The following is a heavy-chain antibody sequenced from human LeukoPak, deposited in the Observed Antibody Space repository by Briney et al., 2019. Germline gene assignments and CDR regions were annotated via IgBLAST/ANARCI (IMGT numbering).Heavy chain of an antibody. CDR2: ISASGGTT. V-gene: IGHV3-23*01. CDR3: AKERPDIC. Sequence: GGSLRLSRAASGFTFSSYAMSWVRQAPGKGLEWVSTISASGGTTYYAVSVRGRFTISRDFSQNTLYLQMTSLTAEDTAVYYCAKERPDICWGQGTLVTVSS. D-gene: IGHD3-9*01. J-gene: IGHJ4*02. CDR1: GFTFSSYA.